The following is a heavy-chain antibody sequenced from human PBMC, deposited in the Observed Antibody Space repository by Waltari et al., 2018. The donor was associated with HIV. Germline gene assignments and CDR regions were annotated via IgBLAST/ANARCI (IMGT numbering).Heavy chain of an antibody. V-gene: IGHV3-30*18. CDR3: AEVASNWNEVDFFDA. CDR1: GFTFGTSG. CDR2: ISYDGRTK. J-gene: IGHJ3*01. D-gene: IGHD1-20*01. Sequence: QVRLVESGGGAVQSGRPLRVSCAASGFTFGTSGMHWVRQAPGKGLEWVSYISYDGRTKKYGDSVKGRFSISRDNSKKIMYLEMNSLRPEDTAVYYCAEVASNWNEVDFFDAWGQGTVVAVSS.